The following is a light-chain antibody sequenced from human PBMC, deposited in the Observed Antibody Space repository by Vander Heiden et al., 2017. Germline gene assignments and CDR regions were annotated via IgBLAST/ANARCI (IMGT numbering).Light chain of an antibody. CDR2: SAS. CDR1: QSISSS. J-gene: IGKJ3*01. CDR3: QQSNSYSLT. Sequence: IQLTKSPSTLSAAVGDRVTIICRASQSISSSLAWYQQKPGNAPKLLIYSASNLEPGVPSRFSGSGSGTEFTLTISSLQPDDCATYYCQQSNSYSLTFGHGTKVEIK. V-gene: IGKV1-5*03.